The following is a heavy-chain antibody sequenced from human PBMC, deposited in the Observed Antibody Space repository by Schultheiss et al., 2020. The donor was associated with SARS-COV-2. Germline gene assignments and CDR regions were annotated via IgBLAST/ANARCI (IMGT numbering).Heavy chain of an antibody. Sequence: SETLSLTCTVSGGSISSYYWSWVRQPPGKGLEWIGEIYHSGSTNYNPSLKSRVTISVDTSKNQFSLKLSSVTAADTAVYYCARGGASVTRFDYWGQGTLVTVSS. CDR1: GGSISSYY. V-gene: IGHV4-59*12. CDR3: ARGGASVTRFDY. D-gene: IGHD1-26*01. J-gene: IGHJ4*02. CDR2: IYHSGST.